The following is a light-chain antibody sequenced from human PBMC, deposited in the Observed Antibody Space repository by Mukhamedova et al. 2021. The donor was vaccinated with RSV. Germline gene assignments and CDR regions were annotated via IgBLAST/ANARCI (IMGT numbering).Light chain of an antibody. CDR1: GINIY. CDR3: QTYSSAPPT. Sequence: GINIYLAWYQHKPGQVPKLLIYVASTLQSGVPSRFSGSGSGTDFTLTISSLQPEDVATYYCQTYSSAPPTFGGGTKVEI. J-gene: IGKJ4*01. V-gene: IGKV1-27*01. CDR2: VAS.